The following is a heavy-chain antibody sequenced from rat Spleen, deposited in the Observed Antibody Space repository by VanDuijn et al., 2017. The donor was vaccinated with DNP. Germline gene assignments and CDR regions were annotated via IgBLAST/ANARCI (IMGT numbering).Heavy chain of an antibody. CDR2: ISYSGRT. Sequence: EVQLQESGSGLVKPSQSLSLTCSVTGYSITSNYWGWIRQFPGNKMEYIGHISYSGRTDYNPSLKSRISITRDTSKNLFFLHLNAVTTDDTATYYCARWTRYFDYWGQGVMVTVSS. D-gene: IGHD1-7*01. V-gene: IGHV3-1*01. CDR1: GYSITSNY. J-gene: IGHJ2*01. CDR3: ARWTRYFDY.